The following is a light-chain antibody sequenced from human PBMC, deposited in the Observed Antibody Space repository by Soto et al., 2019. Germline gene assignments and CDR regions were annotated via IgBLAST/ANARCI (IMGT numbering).Light chain of an antibody. Sequence: EIVMTQSPSTLSVSPWERSALSCMASQSVSSNLAWYQQKPGQAPRLLIYGASTRATGIPARFSGSGSGTEFTLTISSLQSEDFAVYYCQQYNNWPPLTFGGGTKVDIK. CDR3: QQYNNWPPLT. J-gene: IGKJ4*01. CDR2: GAS. CDR1: QSVSSN. V-gene: IGKV3-15*01.